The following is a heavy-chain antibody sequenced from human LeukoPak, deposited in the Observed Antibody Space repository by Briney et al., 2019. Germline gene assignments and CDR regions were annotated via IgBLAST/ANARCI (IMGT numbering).Heavy chain of an antibody. CDR2: ISSSTSTI. CDR1: GFTFLRYS. V-gene: IGHV3-48*01. J-gene: IGHJ6*03. CDR3: AGSPYYYYRYMDV. Sequence: GGALRLSCAVSGFTFLRYSMNWVRQAPGKGLEGVSYISSSTSTIYYADSVKGGFTISRDNAKNSLYLQMNSLRAEDTAVYYCAGSPYYYYRYMDVWGKGPTVSVSS.